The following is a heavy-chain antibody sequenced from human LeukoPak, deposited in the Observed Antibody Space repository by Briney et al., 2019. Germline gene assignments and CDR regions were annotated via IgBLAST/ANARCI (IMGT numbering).Heavy chain of an antibody. J-gene: IGHJ4*02. CDR2: ISGSGDST. D-gene: IGHD1-26*01. V-gene: IGHV3-23*01. Sequence: TGGSLGLSCAASGFTFSTYAMNWVRQAPGKGLEWVSTISGSGDSTYYADSVKGRFTISRDNSKDTLSLQMNTLRAEDTAVYYCAKDRRSTTSSGSYIDYWGQGTLATVSS. CDR3: AKDRRSTTSSGSYIDY. CDR1: GFTFSTYA.